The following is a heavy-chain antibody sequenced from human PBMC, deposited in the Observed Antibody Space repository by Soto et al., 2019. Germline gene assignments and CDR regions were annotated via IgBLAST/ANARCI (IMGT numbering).Heavy chain of an antibody. CDR2: IYYSGST. Sequence: QVQLQESGPGLVKPSQTLSLTCSVSGGSISSGGYYWSWIRQHPEKGLEWIGYIYYSGSTNYNPSLKSRVIISVDTSSNRFSLDLRCVTAADTAIYYCARHSASWQWFDYWGQGTLVTVSS. J-gene: IGHJ5*01. D-gene: IGHD1-26*01. V-gene: IGHV4-31*03. CDR3: ARHSASWQWFDY. CDR1: GGSISSGGYY.